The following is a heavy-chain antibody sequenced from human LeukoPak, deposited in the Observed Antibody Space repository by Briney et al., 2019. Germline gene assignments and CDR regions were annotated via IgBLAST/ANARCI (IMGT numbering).Heavy chain of an antibody. D-gene: IGHD3-22*01. V-gene: IGHV3-30*18. CDR2: ISYDGSSE. CDR1: GFTFGTFG. CDR3: AKSEVYYFGTSGGFDY. Sequence: PGGSLSLSCAASGFTFGTFGMHWVRQAPGKGLEWVAFISYDGSSEYDADSVKGRFTISRDNSENTVYLQMNSLRAEDTAVYYCAKSEVYYFGTSGGFDYWGQGTLVTVAS. J-gene: IGHJ4*02.